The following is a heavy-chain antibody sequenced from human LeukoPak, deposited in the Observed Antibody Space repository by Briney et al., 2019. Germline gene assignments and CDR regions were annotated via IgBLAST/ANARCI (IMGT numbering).Heavy chain of an antibody. J-gene: IGHJ5*02. CDR1: GFTFSSYA. CDR3: ARDAGIAAAGTTFDP. CDR2: ISYDGSNK. V-gene: IGHV3-30-3*01. D-gene: IGHD6-13*01. Sequence: PGGSLRLSCAASGFTFSSYAMHWVRQAPGKGLEWVAVISYDGSNKYYADSVKGRFTISRDNSKNTLYLQMNSLRAEDTAVYYCARDAGIAAAGTTFDPWGQGTLVTVSS.